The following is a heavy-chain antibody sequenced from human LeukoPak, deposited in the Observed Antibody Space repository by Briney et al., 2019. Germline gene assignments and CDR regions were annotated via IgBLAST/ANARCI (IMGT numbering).Heavy chain of an antibody. J-gene: IGHJ4*02. CDR3: AKDRSGYSYGNTGFDY. CDR2: ISSGSSYI. CDR1: GFTFSSYS. V-gene: IGHV3-21*01. Sequence: GGSLRLSCAASGFTFSSYSMKWVRQAPGKGLEWVSSISSGSSYIYYADSVKGRFTISRDNSKNTLYLQMNSLRAEDTAVYYCAKDRSGYSYGNTGFDYWGQGTLVTVSS. D-gene: IGHD5-18*01.